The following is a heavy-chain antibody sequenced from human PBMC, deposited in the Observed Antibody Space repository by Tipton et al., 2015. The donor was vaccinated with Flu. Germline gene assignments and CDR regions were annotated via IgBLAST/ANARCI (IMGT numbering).Heavy chain of an antibody. D-gene: IGHD3-10*02. CDR1: GGSISSSSYN. Sequence: SLTCTDSGGSISSSSYNWGWIRQPPGKGLEWIGSIYYSGRAYYNPSLKSRVTMSVDTSKNQFSLKLNSVSAADTAVYYCARLSYYDVDLKNFYFEDWGQGTLVTVSS. CDR3: ARLSYYDVDLKNFYFED. V-gene: IGHV4-39*01. J-gene: IGHJ4*02. CDR2: IYYSGRA.